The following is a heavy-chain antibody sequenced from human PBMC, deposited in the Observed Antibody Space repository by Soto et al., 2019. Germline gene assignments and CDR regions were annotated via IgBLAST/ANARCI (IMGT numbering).Heavy chain of an antibody. CDR3: AHIPNYYQYDWFDP. D-gene: IGHD3-16*01. Sequence: QITLKESGPTLVKPTQTLTLTCTFSGFSLTTRGVGVGWIRQPPGKALECLALIYWDDDKRYSPSLQSGLSIXXXTXXNQVVLTMTNVDPVDTATYYCAHIPNYYQYDWFDPWGQGTLVSVSS. J-gene: IGHJ5*02. V-gene: IGHV2-5*02. CDR1: GFSLTTRGVG. CDR2: IYWDDDK.